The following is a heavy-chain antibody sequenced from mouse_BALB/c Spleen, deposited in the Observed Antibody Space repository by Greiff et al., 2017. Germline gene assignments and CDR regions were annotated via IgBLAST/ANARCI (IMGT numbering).Heavy chain of an antibody. CDR3: SRPGGGYRDHFDQ. V-gene: IGHV5-6*01. CDR1: GFTFSSYG. D-gene: IGHD1-2*01. J-gene: IGHJ2*01. Sequence: EVQVVESGGDLVKPGGSLKLSCAASGFTFSSYGMSWVRQTPDKRLEWVATISSGGSYTYYPDSVKGRFTISRDNAKNTLYLQMSSLKSEDPAIYFFSRPGGGYRDHFDQWGQGTTLTVSS. CDR2: ISSGGSYT.